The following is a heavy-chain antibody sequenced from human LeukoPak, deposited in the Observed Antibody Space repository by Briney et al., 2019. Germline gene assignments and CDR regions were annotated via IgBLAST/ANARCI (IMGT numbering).Heavy chain of an antibody. V-gene: IGHV3-74*01. CDR1: GFTFSSYR. J-gene: IGHJ4*02. CDR2: INSDGSST. D-gene: IGHD3-22*01. CDR3: AKYYYDGSGYYYGVY. Sequence: GGSLRLSCAASGFTFSSYRRHWVRQAPGKGLVWVSRINSDGSSTSYADSVKGRFTISRDNAKNTLYLQMNSLRAEDTAVYYCAKYYYDGSGYYYGVYWGQGTLVTVSS.